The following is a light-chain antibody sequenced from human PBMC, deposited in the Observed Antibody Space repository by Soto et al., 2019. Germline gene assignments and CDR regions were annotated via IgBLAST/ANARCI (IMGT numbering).Light chain of an antibody. CDR3: QQYVSSPIP. J-gene: IGKJ5*01. V-gene: IGKV3-20*01. CDR2: GAS. Sequence: IVLTQSQGTLSLSPGERATLSCRASQSVSTSQLDWHHQKPGQAPRLLIYGASTRATGIPDRFSGSGSVTDFTLTISRLEPEDFALYYCQQYVSSPIPVGQGTRLEIK. CDR1: QSVSTSQ.